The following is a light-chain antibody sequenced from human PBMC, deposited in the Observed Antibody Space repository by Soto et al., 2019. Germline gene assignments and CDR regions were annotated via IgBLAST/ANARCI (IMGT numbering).Light chain of an antibody. CDR1: QSVSTSY. Sequence: EIVLTQSPGTLSSSPGERATLSCRASQSVSTSYLACYQQKPGQPPRLLIYGASSRATGIADRFSGSGSGTDFTLTISRLEPEDFAVYYCQQYGSSPFAVGQGTRLEIK. CDR2: GAS. CDR3: QQYGSSPFA. J-gene: IGKJ5*01. V-gene: IGKV3-20*01.